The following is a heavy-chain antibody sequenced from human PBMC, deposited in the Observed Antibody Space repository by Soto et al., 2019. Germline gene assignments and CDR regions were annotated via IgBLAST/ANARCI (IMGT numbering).Heavy chain of an antibody. D-gene: IGHD3-22*01. V-gene: IGHV4-30-4*01. CDR2: IYYSGTT. Sequence: SETLSLTCTVSGGSISSGDYYWSWIRQPPGKGLEWIGYIYYSGTTYYNPSLKSRVTISVDTSKNQFSLKLSSVTAADTAVYYCARTYYYDRSVRYWGQGTLVTVSS. CDR3: ARTYYYDRSVRY. CDR1: GGSISSGDYY. J-gene: IGHJ4*02.